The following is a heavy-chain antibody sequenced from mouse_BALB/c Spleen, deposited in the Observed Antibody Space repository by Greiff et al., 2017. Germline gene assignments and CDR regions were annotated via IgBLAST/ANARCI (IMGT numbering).Heavy chain of an antibody. CDR2: IRNKANGYTT. CDR3: ARWLLRGDY. D-gene: IGHD2-3*01. CDR1: GFTFTDYY. V-gene: IGHV7-3*02. J-gene: IGHJ4*01. Sequence: EVQVVESGGGLVQPGGSLRLSCATSGFTFTDYYMSWVRQPPGKALEWLGFIRNKANGYTTEYSASVKGRFTISRDNSQSILYLQMNTLRAEDSATYYCARWLLRGDYWGQGTSVTVSS.